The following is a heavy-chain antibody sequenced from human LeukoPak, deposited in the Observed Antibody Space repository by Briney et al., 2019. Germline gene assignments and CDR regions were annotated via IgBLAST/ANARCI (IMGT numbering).Heavy chain of an antibody. D-gene: IGHD5-24*01. CDR3: ARDPRESGY. V-gene: IGHV1-2*02. CDR1: AYTFTGYY. CDR2: INLKSGGT. Sequence: ASVKVSCKASAYTFTGYYMHWVRQAPGQGLEWMGWINLKSGGTNYAQRFQGRVTTTRDTSISTAYMELSRLRSDDTAVYYCARDPRESGYWGQGTLVTVSS. J-gene: IGHJ4*02.